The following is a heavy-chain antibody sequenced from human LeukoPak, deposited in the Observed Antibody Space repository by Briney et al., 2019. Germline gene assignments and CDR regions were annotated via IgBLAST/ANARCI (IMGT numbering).Heavy chain of an antibody. CDR2: IYYSGST. Sequence: SETLSLTCTVSGGSVSSYYWSWIRQPPGKGLEWIGYIYYSGSTNYNPSLKSRVTISVDTSKNQFSLKLTSVTAADTAVYYCARLNGGGLLWLVWFDPWGQGTPVTVSS. V-gene: IGHV4-59*08. D-gene: IGHD3-10*01. CDR1: GGSVSSYY. J-gene: IGHJ5*02. CDR3: ARLNGGGLLWLVWFDP.